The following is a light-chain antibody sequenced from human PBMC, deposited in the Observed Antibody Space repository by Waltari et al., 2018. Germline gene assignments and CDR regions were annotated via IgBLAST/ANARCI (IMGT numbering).Light chain of an antibody. CDR1: HATLGRNS. J-gene: IGLJ1*01. CDR3: ASWDDSHYV. Sequence: QSVLTPPPSASGTPGQRVSIPCSGRHATLGRNSLYCYQQFPGMPPKLLIYSNNQRPSGVPDRFSGSKFGTSASLAISGLRSEDEAVYYCASWDDSHYVFGTGTKVTVL. V-gene: IGLV1-47*02. CDR2: SNN.